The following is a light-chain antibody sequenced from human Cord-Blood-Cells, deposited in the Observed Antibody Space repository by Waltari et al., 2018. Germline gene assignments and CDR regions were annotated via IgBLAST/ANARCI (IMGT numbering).Light chain of an antibody. CDR3: SSYAGSNNYV. CDR2: EVS. Sequence: QSALTQPPSASGSPGQSVTSPCTGTSSDAGGYDYLSWYQQPPGKAPKLMIYEVSKRPSGVPDRFSGSKSGNTASLTVSGLQAEDEADYYCSSYAGSNNYVFGTGTKVTVL. CDR1: SSDAGGYDY. V-gene: IGLV2-8*01. J-gene: IGLJ1*01.